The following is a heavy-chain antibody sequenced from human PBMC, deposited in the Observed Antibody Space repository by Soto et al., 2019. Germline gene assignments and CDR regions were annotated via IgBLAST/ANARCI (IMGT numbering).Heavy chain of an antibody. CDR1: GFTFSSYA. J-gene: IGHJ6*02. D-gene: IGHD2-2*01. CDR2: ISYDGSNK. CDR3: ARERGNRVGAFYYYGMDV. V-gene: IGHV3-30-3*01. Sequence: GGSLRLSCAASGFTFSSYAMHWVRQAPGKGLEWVAVISYDGSNKYYADSVKGRFTISRDNSKNTLYLQMNSLRAEDTAVYYCARERGNRVGAFYYYGMDVWGQGTTVTVSS.